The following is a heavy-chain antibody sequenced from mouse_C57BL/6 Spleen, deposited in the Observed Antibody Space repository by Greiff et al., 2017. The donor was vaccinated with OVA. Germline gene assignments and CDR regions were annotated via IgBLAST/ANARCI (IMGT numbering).Heavy chain of an antibody. J-gene: IGHJ4*01. CDR1: GFTFSDYG. D-gene: IGHD1-1*01. Sequence: EVKLVESGGGLVKPGGSLKLSCAASGFTFSDYGMHWVRQAPEKGLEWVAYISSGSSTIYYADTVKGRFTISRDNAKNTLFLQMTSLRSEDTAMYYCARSPLIGDYYAMDYWGQGTSVTVSS. V-gene: IGHV5-17*01. CDR3: ARSPLIGDYYAMDY. CDR2: ISSGSSTI.